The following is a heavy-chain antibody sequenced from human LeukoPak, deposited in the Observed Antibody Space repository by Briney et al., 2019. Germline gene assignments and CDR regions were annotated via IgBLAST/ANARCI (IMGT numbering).Heavy chain of an antibody. CDR3: AREDTSMAPGFDY. Sequence: SEALSLTCTVSGGSISNSDYYRGWIRQPPGKGLEWIGNIYYSGITYYNPSLQSRVTISVDTSKNQFSLKLNSVTAADTAVYYCAREDTSMAPGFDYWGQGTLVTVSS. CDR2: IYYSGIT. D-gene: IGHD5-18*01. CDR1: GGSISNSDYY. J-gene: IGHJ4*02. V-gene: IGHV4-39*07.